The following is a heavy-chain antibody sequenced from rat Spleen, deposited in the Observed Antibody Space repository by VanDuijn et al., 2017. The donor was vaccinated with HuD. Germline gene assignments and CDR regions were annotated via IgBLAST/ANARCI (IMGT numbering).Heavy chain of an antibody. CDR1: GFTFSDYN. Sequence: EVQLVESGGGLVQPGRSLKLSCAASGFTFSDYNMAWVRQAPKKGLEWIATIIYDGSRTYYRDFVKGRFTISRDNAKSTLYLQMDNLRSEDTATYYCATPPRDYSSPFDYWGQGVMVTVSS. D-gene: IGHD1-2*01. J-gene: IGHJ2*01. V-gene: IGHV5S10*01. CDR2: IIYDGSRT. CDR3: ATPPRDYSSPFDY.